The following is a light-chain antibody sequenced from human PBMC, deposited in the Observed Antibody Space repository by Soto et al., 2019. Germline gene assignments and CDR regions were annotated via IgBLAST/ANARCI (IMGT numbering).Light chain of an antibody. J-gene: IGKJ1*01. Sequence: ILMTQSPATLSVSPGERATLSCRASQSVSNNLAWYQQKPGQAPRLLIYDASTRATGIPARFSGSGSGTESTLNISGLQSEDFAVYYCQQYNNLPPWTFGQGTKVEI. CDR2: DAS. CDR3: QQYNNLPPWT. V-gene: IGKV3-15*01. CDR1: QSVSNN.